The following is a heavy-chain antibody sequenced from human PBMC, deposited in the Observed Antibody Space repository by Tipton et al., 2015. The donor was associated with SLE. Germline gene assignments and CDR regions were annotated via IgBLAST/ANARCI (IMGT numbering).Heavy chain of an antibody. CDR3: ARGRGYCSGGSCYSPFDY. J-gene: IGHJ4*02. D-gene: IGHD2-15*01. CDR1: GGSFSGYY. Sequence: TLSLTCAVYGGSFSGYYWSWSRQPPGKGLEWIGEINHSGSTNYNPSLKSRVTISVDTSKNQFSLKLSSVTAADTAVYYCARGRGYCSGGSCYSPFDYWGQGTLVTVSS. CDR2: INHSGST. V-gene: IGHV4-34*01.